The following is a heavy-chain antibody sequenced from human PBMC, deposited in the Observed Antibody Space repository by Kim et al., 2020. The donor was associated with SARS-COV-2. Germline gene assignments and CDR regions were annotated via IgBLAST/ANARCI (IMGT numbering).Heavy chain of an antibody. CDR3: AGGNYNNYWYKH. D-gene: IGHD1-20*01. J-gene: IGHJ4*02. Sequence: GGSLRLSCAASEFSVSTKTMTWVRQTPGKGLEWVSIIYRNGTTYYADSVKGRLTTSSDTYKNTLYLQLDNLRAADTAVYYCAGGNYNNYWYKHWGQGTLGPVSA. CDR2: IYRNGTT. V-gene: IGHV3-53*01. CDR1: EFSVSTKT.